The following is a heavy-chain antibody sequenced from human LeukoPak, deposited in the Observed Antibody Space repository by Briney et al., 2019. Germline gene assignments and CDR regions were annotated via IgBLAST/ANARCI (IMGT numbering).Heavy chain of an antibody. CDR3: ARVRLGVLDY. V-gene: IGHV3-30*02. J-gene: IGHJ4*02. CDR2: IGYDGRNK. D-gene: IGHD3-16*01. Sequence: GGSLRLSCAASGFTFSSYGIHWVRQAPGKGLEWVTFIGYDGRNKYYADSVKGRFTISRDNSKNTLYLQMNSLRAEDTAVYYCARVRLGVLDYWGQGTLVTVSS. CDR1: GFTFSSYG.